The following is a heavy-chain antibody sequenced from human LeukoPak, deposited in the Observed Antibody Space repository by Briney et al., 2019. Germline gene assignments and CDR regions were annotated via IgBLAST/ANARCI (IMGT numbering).Heavy chain of an antibody. Sequence: GGSLRLSCAVSGFTFSRYSMHWVRQAPGKGLEWVADISNDGSNKDYADSVNGRFTISRDNSKNTLYLQMNSLRAEDTAVYYCASGGVVINFDFWGQGTLVTVSS. D-gene: IGHD3-22*01. CDR3: ASGGVVINFDF. CDR1: GFTFSRYS. V-gene: IGHV3-30*04. J-gene: IGHJ4*02. CDR2: ISNDGSNK.